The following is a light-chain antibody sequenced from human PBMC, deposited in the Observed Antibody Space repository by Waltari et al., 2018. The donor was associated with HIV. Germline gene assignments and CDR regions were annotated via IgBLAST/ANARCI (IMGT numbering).Light chain of an antibody. V-gene: IGKV1-12*01. Sequence: DIQMTPSPPSMSTPAGKSVTTSCRASEASSKWLPWYQQKSGTSPKLLIHGASRLQKGVPPRFRCRGSGTDFSLTINGLQPEDFATYYCQQTNIFPLTFGPGT. CDR1: EASSKW. CDR3: QQTNIFPLT. J-gene: IGKJ2*01. CDR2: GAS.